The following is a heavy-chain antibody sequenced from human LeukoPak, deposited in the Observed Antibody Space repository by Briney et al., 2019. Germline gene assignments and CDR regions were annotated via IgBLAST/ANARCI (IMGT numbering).Heavy chain of an antibody. V-gene: IGHV1-69*05. D-gene: IGHD6-13*01. J-gene: IGHJ6*03. CDR3: ARPSIAAAGRDYYYYMDV. CDR2: IIPIFGTA. Sequence: VSCKASGGTFSSYAISWVRQAPGQGLEWMGGIIPIFGTANYAQKFQGRVTITTDESTSTAYMELSSLRSEDMAVYYCARPSIAAAGRDYYYYMDVWGKGTTVTVSS. CDR1: GGTFSSYA.